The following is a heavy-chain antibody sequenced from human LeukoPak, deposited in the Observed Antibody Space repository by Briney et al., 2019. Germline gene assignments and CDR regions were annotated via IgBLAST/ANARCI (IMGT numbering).Heavy chain of an antibody. CDR1: GGPNSSGDYY. CDR3: AKSYSSSLIDD. V-gene: IGHV4-30-4*08. Sequence: PSQTLSLTCTVPGGPNSSGDYYWGWIRQPPGKCLEWIGYIYNSGSTYYNPSLKSRVTISVDTSKNQFSLKLSSVTAADTAVYYCAKSYSSSLIDDWGQGTLVNVSS. D-gene: IGHD6-13*01. CDR2: IYNSGST. J-gene: IGHJ4*02.